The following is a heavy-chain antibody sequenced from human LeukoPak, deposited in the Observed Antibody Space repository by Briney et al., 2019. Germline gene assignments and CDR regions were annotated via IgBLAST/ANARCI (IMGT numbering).Heavy chain of an antibody. D-gene: IGHD2-2*01. V-gene: IGHV3-9*01. CDR1: GFTFDDYA. Sequence: GGSLRLSCAASGFTFDDYAIHWVRQAPGKGLEWVSGISWNSGIIGYADSVKGRFTISRDNAKNSLYLQLNSLRAEDTALYYCAKDRYSSSSYSDFDYWGQGTLVTVSS. CDR2: ISWNSGII. J-gene: IGHJ4*02. CDR3: AKDRYSSSSYSDFDY.